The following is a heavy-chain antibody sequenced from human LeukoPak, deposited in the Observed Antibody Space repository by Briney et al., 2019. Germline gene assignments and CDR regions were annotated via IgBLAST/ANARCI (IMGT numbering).Heavy chain of an antibody. CDR3: AKDNRIAAAGPVVMVGYFDY. CDR2: IYHSGST. Sequence: SETLSLTCAVSGGSISSSNWWSWVRQPPGKGLEWIGEIYHSGSTNYNPSLKSRVTISVDKSKNQFSLKLSSVTAEDTAVYYCAKDNRIAAAGPVVMVGYFDYWGQGTLVTVSS. J-gene: IGHJ4*03. V-gene: IGHV4-4*02. D-gene: IGHD6-13*01. CDR1: GGSISSSNW.